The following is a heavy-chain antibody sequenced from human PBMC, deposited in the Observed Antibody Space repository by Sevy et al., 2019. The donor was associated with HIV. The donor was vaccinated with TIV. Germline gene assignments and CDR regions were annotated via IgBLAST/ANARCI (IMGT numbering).Heavy chain of an antibody. J-gene: IGHJ4*02. V-gene: IGHV3-30*18. D-gene: IGHD4-17*01. CDR3: AKVMANGDFAFDY. CDR1: GFTFSSYG. CDR2: ISYDGSNK. Sequence: GGSLRLSCAASGFTFSSYGMHWVRQAPGKGLEWVAVISYDGSNKYYADSVKGPFTISRDNSKNTLYLQMNSLRAEDTAVYYCAKVMANGDFAFDYWGQGTLVTVSS.